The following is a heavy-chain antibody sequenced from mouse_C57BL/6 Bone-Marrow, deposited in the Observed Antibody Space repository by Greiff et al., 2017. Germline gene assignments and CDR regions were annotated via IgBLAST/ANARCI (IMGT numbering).Heavy chain of an antibody. CDR3: ARRGNWDRNYFDY. Sequence: QVQLQQPGAELVMPGASVKLSCKASGYTFTSYWMHWVKQRPGQGLEWIGEIDPSDSYTNYNQKFKGKSTLTVDKSSSTAYMQLSSLTSEDSAVYDCARRGNWDRNYFDYWGQGTTLTVSS. J-gene: IGHJ2*01. CDR2: IDPSDSYT. D-gene: IGHD4-1*01. V-gene: IGHV1-69*01. CDR1: GYTFTSYW.